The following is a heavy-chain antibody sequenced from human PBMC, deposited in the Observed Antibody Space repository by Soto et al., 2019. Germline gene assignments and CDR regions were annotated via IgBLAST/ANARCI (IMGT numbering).Heavy chain of an antibody. J-gene: IGHJ4*02. V-gene: IGHV3-9*01. CDR1: GFTFDDSA. Sequence: EVQLVESGGGLVQPGRSLRLSCAASGFTFDDSAMHWVRQSPGKGLEWVSGIGSNSGGIGYADSVKGRFTISRDNAKNSLYLQVNSLRAEDTALYYCAKGLSEGYFDYWGQGTLVTVSS. CDR2: IGSNSGGI. CDR3: AKGLSEGYFDY.